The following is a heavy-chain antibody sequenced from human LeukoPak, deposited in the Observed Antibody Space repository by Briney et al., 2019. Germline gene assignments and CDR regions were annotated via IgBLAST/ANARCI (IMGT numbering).Heavy chain of an antibody. D-gene: IGHD6-13*01. CDR1: GDSVSSNSAA. CDR2: TYYRSKWYN. J-gene: IGHJ4*02. CDR3: ARLVVSSWYHEVLLGRDY. V-gene: IGHV6-1*01. Sequence: SQTLSLTCAISGDSVSSNSAAWNWIRQSPSRGLEWLGRTYYRSKWYNDYAVSVKSRITINPDTSKNQFSLKLSSVTAADTAVYYCARLVVSSWYHEVLLGRDYWGQGTLVTVSS.